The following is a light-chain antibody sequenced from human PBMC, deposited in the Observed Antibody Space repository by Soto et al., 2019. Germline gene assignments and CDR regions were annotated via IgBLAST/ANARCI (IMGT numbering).Light chain of an antibody. Sequence: DIPMTQSPSTLSASVGDRVTITCRASQSISSWLAWYQQKPGKAPKLLIYKASSLESGVPSRFSGSGSGTEFTLTISSLQPDDFATYYCQEYNNYGLTFGGGTKVEIK. CDR2: KAS. CDR1: QSISSW. J-gene: IGKJ4*01. CDR3: QEYNNYGLT. V-gene: IGKV1-5*03.